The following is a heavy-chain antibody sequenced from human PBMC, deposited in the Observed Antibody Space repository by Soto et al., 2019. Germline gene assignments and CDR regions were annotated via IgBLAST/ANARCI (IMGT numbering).Heavy chain of an antibody. D-gene: IGHD2-21*02. Sequence: GGSLRLSCAASGFTFSTYGIHWVRQAPGKRLEWLAVIWYDGSKKYYADSVQGRFTISRDNSKNTGYLQMNSLRAEDTAVYYWVKDHCGGDCYSNPYFDYWGQGTLVTVSS. V-gene: IGHV3-33*06. CDR3: VKDHCGGDCYSNPYFDY. CDR2: IWYDGSKK. J-gene: IGHJ4*02. CDR1: GFTFSTYG.